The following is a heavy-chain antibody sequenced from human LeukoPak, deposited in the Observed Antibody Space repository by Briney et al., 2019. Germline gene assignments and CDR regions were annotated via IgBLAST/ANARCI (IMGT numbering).Heavy chain of an antibody. CDR3: ARDQGPNDFWSGYYCYYYGMDV. CDR2: INPSGGST. CDR1: GYTFTSYY. Sequence: ASVKVSCKASGYTFTSYYMHWVRQAPGQGLEWMGIINPSGGSTSYAQKFQGRVTMTRDTSTSTVYMELSSLRSEDTAVYYCARDQGPNDFWSGYYCYYYGMDVWGQGTTVTVSS. V-gene: IGHV1-46*01. D-gene: IGHD3-3*01. J-gene: IGHJ6*02.